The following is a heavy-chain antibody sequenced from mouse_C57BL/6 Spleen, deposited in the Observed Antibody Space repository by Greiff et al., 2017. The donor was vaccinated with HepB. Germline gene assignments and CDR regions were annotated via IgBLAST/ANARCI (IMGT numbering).Heavy chain of an antibody. D-gene: IGHD2-4*01. CDR2: ILPGSGST. Sequence: QVQLQQSGAELMKPGASVKLSCKATGYTFTGYWIEWVKQRPGHGLEWIGEILPGSGSTNYNEKFKGKATFTADTSSNTAYMQLSSLTTEDSAIYYCARSGLAQSRDYYAMDYWGQGTSVTVSS. J-gene: IGHJ4*01. V-gene: IGHV1-9*01. CDR1: GYTFTGYW. CDR3: ARSGLAQSRDYYAMDY.